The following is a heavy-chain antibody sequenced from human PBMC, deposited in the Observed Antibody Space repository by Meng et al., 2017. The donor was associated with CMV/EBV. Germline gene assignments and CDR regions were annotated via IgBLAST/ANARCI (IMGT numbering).Heavy chain of an antibody. CDR1: GFTFSSYA. CDR2: ISYDGSNK. V-gene: IGHV3-30-3*01. CDR3: ARDGANRAFDY. Sequence: GESLKISCAASGFTFSSYAMHWVRQAPGKGLEWVAVISYDGSNKYYAGSVKGRFTISRDNSKNTLYLQMNSLRAEDTAVYYCARDGANRAFDYWGQGTLVTVSS. D-gene: IGHD3-16*01. J-gene: IGHJ4*02.